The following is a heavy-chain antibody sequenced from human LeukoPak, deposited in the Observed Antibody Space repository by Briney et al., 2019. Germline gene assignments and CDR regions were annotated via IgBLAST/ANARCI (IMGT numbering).Heavy chain of an antibody. V-gene: IGHV4-59*01. CDR1: GGSMSSYY. Sequence: SETLSLTCTVSGGSMSSYYWSWIRQPPGKGLEWNGYIYYSGSTNYNPSLKSRVTISVDTSKNQFSLKLSSVTAADTAVYYCAREGYDFWSGHLPLDVWGQGTTVTVSS. J-gene: IGHJ6*02. CDR2: IYYSGST. D-gene: IGHD3-3*01. CDR3: AREGYDFWSGHLPLDV.